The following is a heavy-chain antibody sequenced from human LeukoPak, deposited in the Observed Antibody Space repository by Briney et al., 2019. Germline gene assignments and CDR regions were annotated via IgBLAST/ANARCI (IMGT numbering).Heavy chain of an antibody. J-gene: IGHJ4*02. Sequence: GGSLRLSCAASGFTFDDYAMHWVRQAPGKGLEWVSLISGDGGSTYYADSVKGRFTISRDNSKNSLYLQMNSLRTEDTALYHCAKDMGGEQWLAFDFDYWGQGTLVTVSS. CDR2: ISGDGGST. D-gene: IGHD6-19*01. CDR1: GFTFDDYA. V-gene: IGHV3-43*02. CDR3: AKDMGGEQWLAFDFDY.